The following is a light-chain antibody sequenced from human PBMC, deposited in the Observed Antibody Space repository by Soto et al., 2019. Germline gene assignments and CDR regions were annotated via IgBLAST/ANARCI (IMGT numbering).Light chain of an antibody. Sequence: QSALTQPASVSGSPGQSITISCTGTSSDVGIYNLVSWFQQHPGKAPKLMIYEGSKRPSGISDRFSGSKSGNTAFLTISGLQAEDEGDYYCTSFATGRIYVLGSGTKVTVL. V-gene: IGLV2-14*02. CDR1: SSDVGIYNL. CDR2: EGS. J-gene: IGLJ1*01. CDR3: TSFATGRIYV.